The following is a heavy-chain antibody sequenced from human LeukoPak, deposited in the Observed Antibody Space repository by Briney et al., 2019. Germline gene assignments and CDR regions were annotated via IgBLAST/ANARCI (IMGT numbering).Heavy chain of an antibody. CDR2: IYYSGST. Sequence: SETLSLTCTVSGGSISSYYWSWIRQPPGKGLEWIGYIYYSGSTNYNPSLKSRVTISVDTSKNQFSLKLSSVTAADTAVYYCARVEAVPAAKRFFDYWGQGTLVTVSS. CDR3: ARVEAVPAAKRFFDY. J-gene: IGHJ4*02. CDR1: GGSISSYY. V-gene: IGHV4-59*01. D-gene: IGHD2-2*01.